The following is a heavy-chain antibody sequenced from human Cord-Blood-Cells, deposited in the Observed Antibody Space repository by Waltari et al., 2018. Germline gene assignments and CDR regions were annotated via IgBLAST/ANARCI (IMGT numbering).Heavy chain of an antibody. Sequence: QVQLQQWGAGLLKPSETLSLTCAVYGGSFSGYYWSWLRQPPGKGLEWIGEFNHRGSTNCHPSLQSRVTLSVDTSKNQFSLMLSSVTAADTAVYYCARLPPYSGYEDAFDIWGQGTMVTVSS. CDR2: FNHRGST. CDR1: GGSFSGYY. J-gene: IGHJ3*02. V-gene: IGHV4-34*01. D-gene: IGHD5-12*01. CDR3: ARLPPYSGYEDAFDI.